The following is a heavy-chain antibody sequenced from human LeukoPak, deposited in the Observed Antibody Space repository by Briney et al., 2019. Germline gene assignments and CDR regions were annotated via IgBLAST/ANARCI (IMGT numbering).Heavy chain of an antibody. CDR1: GFIFSSYW. CDR2: INQDGSEK. J-gene: IGHJ3*02. V-gene: IGHV3-7*01. D-gene: IGHD3-22*01. CDR3: AREAPYYYDSSGYYYLGDDAFDI. Sequence: PGGSLRLSCAASGFIFSSYWMSWVRQAPGKGLEWVANINQDGSEKYYVDSVKGRFTISRDNAKNSLYLQMNSLRAEDTAVYYCAREAPYYYDSSGYYYLGDDAFDIWGQGTMVTVSS.